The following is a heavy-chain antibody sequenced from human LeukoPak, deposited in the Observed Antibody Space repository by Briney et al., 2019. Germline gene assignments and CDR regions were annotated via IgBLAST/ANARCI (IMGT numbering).Heavy chain of an antibody. CDR3: AKHYGSGSYYNYFDY. J-gene: IGHJ4*02. CDR2: ISDSGGST. D-gene: IGHD3-10*01. Sequence: GGSLRLSCAASRFTFSSYALSWVRQAPGKGLEWVSAISDSGGSTYYSDSVKGRFTISRDNSKNTLFLQMNSLRAEDTAAYYCAKHYGSGSYYNYFDYWGQGTLVSVSS. CDR1: RFTFSSYA. V-gene: IGHV3-23*01.